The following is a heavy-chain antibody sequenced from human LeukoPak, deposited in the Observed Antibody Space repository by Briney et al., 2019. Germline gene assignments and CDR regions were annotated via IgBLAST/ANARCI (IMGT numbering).Heavy chain of an antibody. V-gene: IGHV3-30*04. CDR2: ISYDGSNK. CDR3: ARGSPLAAAGHYYYGMDL. CDR1: GSTFSSYA. J-gene: IGHJ6*04. Sequence: GGSLRLSCAASGSTFSSYAMHWVRQAPGKGLEWVAIISYDGSNKYYADSVKGRFTISRDNSKNTLYLQMSSLRAEDTAVYYCARGSPLAAAGHYYYGMDLWGKGTTVTVSS. D-gene: IGHD6-13*01.